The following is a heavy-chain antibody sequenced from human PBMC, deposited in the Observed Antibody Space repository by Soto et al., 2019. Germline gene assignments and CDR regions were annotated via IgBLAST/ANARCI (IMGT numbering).Heavy chain of an antibody. CDR1: GGSISSSSYY. CDR2: IYYSGST. D-gene: IGHD6-6*01. Sequence: SETLSLTCTVSGGSISSSSYYWGWIRQPPGKGLEWIGSIYYSGSTYYNPSLKSRVTISVDTSKNQFSLKLSSVTAADTAVYYCASSSSGGPGHYYYYGMDVWGQGTTVTSP. CDR3: ASSSSGGPGHYYYYGMDV. V-gene: IGHV4-39*01. J-gene: IGHJ6*02.